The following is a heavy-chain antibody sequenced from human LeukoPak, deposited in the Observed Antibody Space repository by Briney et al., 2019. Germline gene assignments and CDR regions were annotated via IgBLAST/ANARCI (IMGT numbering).Heavy chain of an antibody. CDR1: GGTFSSYA. J-gene: IGHJ5*02. CDR2: IIPIFGTA. CDR3: ARDRGIAAAGTGNWFDP. Sequence: GASVKVSCKAFGGTFSSYAISWVRQAPGQGLEWMGGIIPIFGTANYAQKFQGRVTITADESTSTAYMELSSLRSEDTAVYYCARDRGIAAAGTGNWFDPWGQGTLVTVSS. V-gene: IGHV1-69*13. D-gene: IGHD6-13*01.